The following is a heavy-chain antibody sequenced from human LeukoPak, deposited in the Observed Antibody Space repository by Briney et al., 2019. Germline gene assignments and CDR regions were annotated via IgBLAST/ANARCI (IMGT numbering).Heavy chain of an antibody. J-gene: IGHJ4*02. Sequence: GGSLRLSCTVSGFTFGNYAMNWVRRAPGKGLEWVSGLSGSGVRTDYADSVKGRFTVSRDISKDTLYLQMNDLRAEDTAVYYCAKAEGYSTGWFSYWGQGTLVTVSS. CDR1: GFTFGNYA. CDR3: AKAEGYSTGWFSY. CDR2: LSGSGVRT. D-gene: IGHD6-19*01. V-gene: IGHV3-23*01.